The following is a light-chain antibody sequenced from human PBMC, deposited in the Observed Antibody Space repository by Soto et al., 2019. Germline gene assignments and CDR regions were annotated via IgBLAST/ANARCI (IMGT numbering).Light chain of an antibody. CDR2: DSN. Sequence: EIVLTQSPATLSVSPGERVALSCRASQGIGSTLAWYRQQPGQAPGLLIYDSNIRATGVPAWFSGTRSGTEFNLTISGLQYEDFEIYYCQHYKTWRLAVGGGTKVDI. V-gene: IGKV3-15*01. CDR3: QHYKTWRLA. CDR1: QGIGST. J-gene: IGKJ4*01.